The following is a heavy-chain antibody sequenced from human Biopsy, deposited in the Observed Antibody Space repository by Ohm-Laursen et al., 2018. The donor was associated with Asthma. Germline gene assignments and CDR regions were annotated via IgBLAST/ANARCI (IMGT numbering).Heavy chain of an antibody. D-gene: IGHD2-2*01. CDR3: ARKAGSCISKTCYSLDF. V-gene: IGHV1-69*13. CDR2: INSVFGTT. CDR1: EGTFNTYV. J-gene: IGHJ4*02. Sequence: SVKVSCKSLEGTFNTYVIGWVRQAPGQGLEWMGGINSVFGTTTYPQKFQDRVTITADDSTSTVYMELSSLRPEDTAVYYCARKAGSCISKTCYSLDFWGQGTLVTVSS.